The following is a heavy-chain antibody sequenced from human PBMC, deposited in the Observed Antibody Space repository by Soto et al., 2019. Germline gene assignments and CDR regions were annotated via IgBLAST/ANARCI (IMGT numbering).Heavy chain of an antibody. D-gene: IGHD3-22*01. Sequence: SVKVSCKASGGTFSSYAISWVRQAPGQGLEWMGGIIPIFGTANYAQKFQGRVTITADESTSTAYMELSSLRSEDTAVYYCATYYYDSSGYARLDYWGQGTLVTVSS. CDR2: IIPIFGTA. V-gene: IGHV1-69*13. J-gene: IGHJ4*02. CDR1: GGTFSSYA. CDR3: ATYYYDSSGYARLDY.